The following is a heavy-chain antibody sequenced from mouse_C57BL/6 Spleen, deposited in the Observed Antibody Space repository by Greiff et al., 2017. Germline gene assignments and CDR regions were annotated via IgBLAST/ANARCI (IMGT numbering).Heavy chain of an antibody. V-gene: IGHV1-64*01. CDR1: GYTFTSYW. J-gene: IGHJ2*01. CDR2: IHPNSGST. CDR3: ARIFQFISSSYFDY. Sequence: QVQLQQPGAELVKPGASVKLSCKASGYTFTSYWMHWVKQRPGQGLEWIGMIHPNSGSTNYNEKFKSKATLTVDKSSSTAYMQLSSLTSEDSAVYYCARIFQFISSSYFDYWGQGTTLTVSS. D-gene: IGHD1-1*01.